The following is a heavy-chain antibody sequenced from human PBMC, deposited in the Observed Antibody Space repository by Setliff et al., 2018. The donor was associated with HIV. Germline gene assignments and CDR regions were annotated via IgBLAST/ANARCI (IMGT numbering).Heavy chain of an antibody. CDR1: GGSFSNHY. D-gene: IGHD3-3*01. Sequence: KPSETLSLTCTVSGGSFSNHYWSWLRQSPKNGLEWIGYVYYSGSTNYKPSFKSRVSISIDTSRNHFSLNLTSLTTADTAIYYCARSYYDFWNGLPRSFDVWGQGTMVTVSS. CDR2: VYYSGST. CDR3: ARSYYDFWNGLPRSFDV. V-gene: IGHV4-59*11. J-gene: IGHJ3*01.